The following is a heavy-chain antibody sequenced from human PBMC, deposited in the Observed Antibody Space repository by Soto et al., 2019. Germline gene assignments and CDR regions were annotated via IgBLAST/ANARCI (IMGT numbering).Heavy chain of an antibody. Sequence: SETLSLTCTVSGGPISSSSYYWGWIRQPPGKGLEWIGSIYYSGSTYYNPSLKSRVTISVDTSKNQFSLKLSSVTAADTAVYYCARHGAAAGTNWFDPWGQGTLVTVSS. CDR2: IYYSGST. J-gene: IGHJ5*02. CDR1: GGPISSSSYY. V-gene: IGHV4-39*01. D-gene: IGHD6-13*01. CDR3: ARHGAAAGTNWFDP.